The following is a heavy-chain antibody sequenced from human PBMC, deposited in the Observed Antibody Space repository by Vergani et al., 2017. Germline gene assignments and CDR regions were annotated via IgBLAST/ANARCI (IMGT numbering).Heavy chain of an antibody. CDR3: ARDYPKWELQGYFDY. V-gene: IGHV3-21*01. D-gene: IGHD1-26*01. Sequence: EVQLVESGGGLVKPEGSLRLSCAASGFTFSGYSMNWVRQAPGKGLEWVSSISSSSSYIYYADSVKGRFTISRDNANNSLYLQMNSLRAEDTAVYYCARDYPKWELQGYFDYWGQGTLVTVSS. CDR2: ISSSSSYI. J-gene: IGHJ4*02. CDR1: GFTFSGYS.